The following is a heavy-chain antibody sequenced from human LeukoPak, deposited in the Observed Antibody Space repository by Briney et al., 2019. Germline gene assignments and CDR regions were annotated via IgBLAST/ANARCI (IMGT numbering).Heavy chain of an antibody. Sequence: GASVKVSCKASGYTFTNYGVSWVRQAPGQGLEWMGRIIPILGIANYAQKFQGRVTITADKSTSTAYMELSSLRSEDTAVYYCARDSGPSGYYGPDAFDIWGQGTMVTVSS. CDR1: GYTFTNYG. J-gene: IGHJ3*02. CDR3: ARDSGPSGYYGPDAFDI. D-gene: IGHD3-22*01. CDR2: IIPILGIA. V-gene: IGHV1-69*04.